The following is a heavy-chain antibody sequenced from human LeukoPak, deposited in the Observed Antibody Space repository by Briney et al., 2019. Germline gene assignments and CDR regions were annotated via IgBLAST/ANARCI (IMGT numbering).Heavy chain of an antibody. CDR3: AADRYDSSGYYHFDY. V-gene: IGHV1-58*02. Sequence: SVKVSCEASGFTYTSSAMQWVRQARGQRLEWIGWIVVGSGNTNYAQKFQERVTITRDMSTSTAYMELSSLRSEDTAVYYCAADRYDSSGYYHFDYWGQGTLVTVSS. J-gene: IGHJ4*02. CDR2: IVVGSGNT. D-gene: IGHD3-22*01. CDR1: GFTYTSSA.